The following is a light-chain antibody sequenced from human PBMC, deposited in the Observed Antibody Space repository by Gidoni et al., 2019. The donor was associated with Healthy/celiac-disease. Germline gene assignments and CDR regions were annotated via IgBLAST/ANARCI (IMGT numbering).Light chain of an antibody. CDR3: SSYAGNENFV. J-gene: IGLJ1*01. CDR1: SSDVGGFNS. V-gene: IGLV2-8*01. CDR2: EIN. Sequence: QSALTQPPSASGSPGQSVTVSCTGTSSDVGGFNSVSWFQQHPGKAPKLLISEINKRSSGAPDRFSGSKSGNTASLTVSGLQADDEAHYFCSSYAGNENFVFGTGTKITV.